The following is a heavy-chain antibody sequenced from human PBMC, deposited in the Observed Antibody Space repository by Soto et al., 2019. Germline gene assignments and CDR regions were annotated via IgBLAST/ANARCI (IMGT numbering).Heavy chain of an antibody. CDR3: ARQSLVPTIFGVVKPPDYYYYGMDV. J-gene: IGHJ6*02. V-gene: IGHV5-51*01. CDR2: IYPGDSDT. Sequence: GESLKISCKGSGYSFTSYWVGWVRQMPWKGLEWMGIIYPGDSDTRYSPSFQGQVTISADKSISTAYLQWSSLKASDTAMYYCARQSLVPTIFGVVKPPDYYYYGMDVWGQGTTVTVSS. CDR1: GYSFTSYW. D-gene: IGHD3-3*01.